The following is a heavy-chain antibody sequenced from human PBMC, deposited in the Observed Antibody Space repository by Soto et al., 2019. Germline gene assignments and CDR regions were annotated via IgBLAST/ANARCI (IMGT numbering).Heavy chain of an antibody. Sequence: QVQLQESGPGLVKPSETLSLTCTASGGSMSGHYWSWIRQPPGTGLEYIGYSYYSGDTNYNPSLKSRVTISVDTSKNQFSLKLSSVTAADTAVYFCARGGWYIDYWGQGTLVTVSS. CDR2: SYYSGDT. CDR3: ARGGWYIDY. D-gene: IGHD6-19*01. V-gene: IGHV4-59*11. J-gene: IGHJ4*02. CDR1: GGSMSGHY.